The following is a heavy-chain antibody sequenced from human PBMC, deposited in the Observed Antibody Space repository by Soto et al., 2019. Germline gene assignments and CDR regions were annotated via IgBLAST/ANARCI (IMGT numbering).Heavy chain of an antibody. CDR1: GGTFSNHA. CDR3: AREVSADGTFREDVFDI. J-gene: IGHJ3*02. Sequence: QVHLVQSGAEVKKPGSSVKVSCKASGGTFSNHAINWVRQAPGQGLEWMGRIIPIFTTTNYAQKFQGRVTITADASTLTAYMELSSLKHDDTAVYYCAREVSADGTFREDVFDIWGQGTLVTVSS. D-gene: IGHD6-13*01. CDR2: IIPIFTTT. V-gene: IGHV1-69*12.